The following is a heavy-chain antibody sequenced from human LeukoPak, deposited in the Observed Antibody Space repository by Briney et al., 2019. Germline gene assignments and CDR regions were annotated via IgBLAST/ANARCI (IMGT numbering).Heavy chain of an antibody. CDR2: ISYDGSYK. J-gene: IGHJ4*02. Sequence: GGSLRLSCATSGFTFSSYALHWVRQAPGKGLEWVAVISYDGSYKYYVDSVKGRFTISRDNSKNTLYLQMNSLRAEDTAVYYCAKDPTYYYGSGSPASLVDYWGQGTLVTVSS. CDR1: GFTFSSYA. D-gene: IGHD3-10*01. CDR3: AKDPTYYYGSGSPASLVDY. V-gene: IGHV3-30-3*01.